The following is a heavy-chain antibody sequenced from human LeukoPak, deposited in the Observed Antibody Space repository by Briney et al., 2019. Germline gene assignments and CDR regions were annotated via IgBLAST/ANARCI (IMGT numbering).Heavy chain of an antibody. J-gene: IGHJ4*02. V-gene: IGHV3-74*01. CDR1: GLTLNTYW. CDR3: ASGRWSDYLDH. D-gene: IGHD3-3*01. Sequence: GGSLRLSCAVSGLTLNTYWMHWVRQTPGKGLVWVSRIKSDGSGISHADSVKGRFTISRDNAKNTLYLQMNSLRGDDTAVYYCASGRWSDYLDHWGQGTLVTVSS. CDR2: IKSDGSGI.